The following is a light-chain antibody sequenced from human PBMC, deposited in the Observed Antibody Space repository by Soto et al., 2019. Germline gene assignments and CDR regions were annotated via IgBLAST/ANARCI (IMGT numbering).Light chain of an antibody. CDR1: QSLTNY. CDR2: DAS. V-gene: IGKV3-11*01. CDR3: QQRSNWPLT. Sequence: EIVLTQSPATLSLSPGARATLSCRASQSLTNYLVWYQQKPGQAPRLLIYDASNRATGIPDRFSARGSGTDFPLTISSLEPEDCAVYYCQQRSNWPLTFGGGTKVEIK. J-gene: IGKJ4*01.